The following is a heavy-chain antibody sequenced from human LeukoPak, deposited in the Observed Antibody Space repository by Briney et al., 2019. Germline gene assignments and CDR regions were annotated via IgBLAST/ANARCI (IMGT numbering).Heavy chain of an antibody. D-gene: IGHD3-10*01. Sequence: SETLSLTCTVSGGSISSSSYFWDWIRQPPGKGLEWIGSIYYSGSTYYNPSLKSRVTISVDTSKNQFSLKLSSVTAADTAVYYCARLWDYYGSAPYWGQGTLVTVSS. CDR1: GGSISSSSYF. V-gene: IGHV4-39*01. J-gene: IGHJ4*02. CDR2: IYYSGST. CDR3: ARLWDYYGSAPY.